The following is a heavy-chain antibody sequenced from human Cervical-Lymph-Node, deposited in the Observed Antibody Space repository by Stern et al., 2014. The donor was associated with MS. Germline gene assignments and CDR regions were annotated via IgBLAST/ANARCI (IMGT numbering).Heavy chain of an antibody. Sequence: QLQLQESGPGLVKPSGTLSLTCTVSGASFSGVNLWTWVRQPPGKGLEWIGKICHAGESNATRTLRSRVSMLKANSKRQFPMQLPTGAAADTAVYYCARGGGTDSPTYDYWGQGTLVTVS. J-gene: IGHJ4*02. CDR1: GASFSGVNL. CDR3: ARGGGTDSPTYDY. V-gene: IGHV4/OR15-8*02. D-gene: IGHD3-16*01. CDR2: ICHAGES.